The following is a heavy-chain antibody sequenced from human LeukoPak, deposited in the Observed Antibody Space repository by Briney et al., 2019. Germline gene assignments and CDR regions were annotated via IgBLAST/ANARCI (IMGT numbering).Heavy chain of an antibody. CDR2: ISSSSSYI. J-gene: IGHJ4*02. CDR1: GFTFSSYS. V-gene: IGHV3-21*01. D-gene: IGHD3-10*01. CDR3: ARDRYYYGSGSYYISDY. Sequence: GGSLRLSCAASGFTFSSYSMNWVRQAPGKGLEWVSSISSSSSYIYYAGSVKGRFTISRDNAKNSLYLQMNSLRAEGTAVYYCARDRYYYGSGSYYISDYWGQGTLVTVSS.